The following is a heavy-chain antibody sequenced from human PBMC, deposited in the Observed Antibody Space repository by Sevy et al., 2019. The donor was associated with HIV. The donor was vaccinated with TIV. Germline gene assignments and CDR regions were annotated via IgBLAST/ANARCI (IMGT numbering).Heavy chain of an antibody. D-gene: IGHD6-13*01. J-gene: IGHJ4*02. V-gene: IGHV3-23*01. CDR1: GFTFGNYA. Sequence: GGSLRLSCAASGFTFGNYAMNWVRQAPGKGLEWVSSISGSTIDTSYADSVKGRFTISSDNSQNTLYLEMNSLRAEDTAVCYCARGRTYSLSWYYLDHWGQGTLVTVSS. CDR3: ARGRTYSLSWYYLDH. CDR2: ISGSTIDT.